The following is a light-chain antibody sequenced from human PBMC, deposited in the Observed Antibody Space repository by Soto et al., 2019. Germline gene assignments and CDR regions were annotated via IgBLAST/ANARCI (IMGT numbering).Light chain of an antibody. CDR2: DVT. Sequence: QSALTQPPSVSGSPGQSVTISCTGTKEVATYNRVSWYQQTPGTSPKLLIYDVTKRASGISDRFSGSKSGNTASLTISGLHTDDDGDYYCGLYTIAETVVLGGGTKVTVL. CDR1: KEVATYNR. J-gene: IGLJ2*01. CDR3: GLYTIAETVV. V-gene: IGLV2-18*01.